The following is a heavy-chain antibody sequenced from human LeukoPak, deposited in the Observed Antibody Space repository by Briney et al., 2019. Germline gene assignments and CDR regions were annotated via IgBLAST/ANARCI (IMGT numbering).Heavy chain of an antibody. CDR1: GFTFSAYA. CDR3: AKGGDILTGYYLYWYFDL. D-gene: IGHD3-9*01. V-gene: IGHV3-23*01. J-gene: IGHJ2*01. Sequence: GGSLRLSCAASGFTFSAYAMSWVRQAPGKGLEWVSAISRSGSSTDYADSVKGRFTISRDNSKNTLYLQMNSLRPEDTAVYYCAKGGDILTGYYLYWYFDLWGRGTLVTVSS. CDR2: ISRSGSST.